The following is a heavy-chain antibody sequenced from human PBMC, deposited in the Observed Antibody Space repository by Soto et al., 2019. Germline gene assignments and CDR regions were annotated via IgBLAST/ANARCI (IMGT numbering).Heavy chain of an antibody. Sequence: QVQLVQSGAEVKKPGSSVKVSCKASGGTFSSYAISWVRQAPGQGLEWMGGIIPIFGTADYAQKFQGRVTIXAXAXASTAYMELSSLRSEDTAVYYCGVVVDKHYYYGMDVWGQGTTVTVSS. CDR2: IIPIFGTA. CDR1: GGTFSSYA. CDR3: GVVVDKHYYYGMDV. D-gene: IGHD3-22*01. V-gene: IGHV1-69*12. J-gene: IGHJ6*02.